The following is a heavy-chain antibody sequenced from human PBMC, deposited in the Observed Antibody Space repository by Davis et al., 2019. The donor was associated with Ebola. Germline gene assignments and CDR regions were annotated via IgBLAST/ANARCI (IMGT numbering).Heavy chain of an antibody. V-gene: IGHV3-48*01. CDR2: ISSSSSTI. D-gene: IGHD3-10*01. CDR3: ARDLYNRAWFVFDD. CDR1: GFTFSSYS. J-gene: IGHJ4*02. Sequence: GESLKISCAASGFTFSSYSMNWVRQAPGKGLEWVSYISSSSSTIYYADSVKGRFTISRDNAKNSLYLQMSSLRIEDTHVYYCARDLYNRAWFVFDDWGQGTQVTVS.